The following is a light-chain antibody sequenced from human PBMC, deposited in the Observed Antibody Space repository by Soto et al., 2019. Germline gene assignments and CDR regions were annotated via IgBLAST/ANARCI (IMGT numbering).Light chain of an antibody. CDR2: RNN. CDR1: SSNIGSNY. Sequence: QSVLTQPPSASGTPGQRVTISCSGSSSNIGSNYVYWHQQLPGTAPKLLIYRNNQRPSGVPDRFSGSKSGTSASLAISGLRSEDEADYYCAAWDDSLSVVFGGGTKLTVL. J-gene: IGLJ2*01. CDR3: AAWDDSLSVV. V-gene: IGLV1-47*01.